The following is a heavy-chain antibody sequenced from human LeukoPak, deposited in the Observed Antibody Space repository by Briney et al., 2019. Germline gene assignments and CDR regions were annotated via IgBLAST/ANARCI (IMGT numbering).Heavy chain of an antibody. CDR2: ISSSSSYI. V-gene: IGHV3-21*04. D-gene: IGHD6-13*01. CDR3: AKGSKAAAGGSYYFDY. Sequence: PGGSLRLSCAASGFTFSNYNMHWVRQAPGKGLEWVSSISSSSSYIYYADSVKGRFTISRDNAKNTLYLQMNSLRAEDTAVYYCAKGSKAAAGGSYYFDYWGQGTLVTVSS. CDR1: GFTFSNYN. J-gene: IGHJ4*02.